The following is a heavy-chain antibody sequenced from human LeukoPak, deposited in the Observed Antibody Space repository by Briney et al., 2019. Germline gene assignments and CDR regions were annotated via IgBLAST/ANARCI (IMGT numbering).Heavy chain of an antibody. CDR2: ISGHNGNT. CDR1: GYTFTSYS. V-gene: IGHV1-18*01. Sequence: ASVKVSCNAAGYTFTSYSISWVRQVPGQGLEWMGWISGHNGNTDYTQKFKDRVTLTTDTSTSTDYMELRSLTSDDTAVYFCARIWAEFQLGCDFWGQGTLVTVSP. D-gene: IGHD3-10*01. J-gene: IGHJ4*02. CDR3: ARIWAEFQLGCDF.